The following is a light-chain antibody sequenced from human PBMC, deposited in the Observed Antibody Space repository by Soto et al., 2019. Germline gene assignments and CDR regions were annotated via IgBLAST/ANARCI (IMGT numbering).Light chain of an antibody. V-gene: IGKV3-11*01. CDR3: HQRNK. J-gene: IGKJ5*01. CDR2: YIS. CDR1: QSAGNF. Sequence: EIVMTKSPATLSVSPGETASLSCRASQSAGNFLAWYQQKPGQAPRLLIYYISTRATGIPARFSGSGSGTDFTLTISSLEPEDFGVYFCHQRNKFGQGTRLEIK.